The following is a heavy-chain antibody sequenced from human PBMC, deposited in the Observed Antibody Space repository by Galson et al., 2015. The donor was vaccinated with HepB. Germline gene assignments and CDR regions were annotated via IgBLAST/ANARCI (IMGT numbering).Heavy chain of an antibody. CDR2: SIPLLGIS. D-gene: IGHD1-14*01. CDR1: ADIFRNYS. J-gene: IGHJ4*02. CDR3: ATGTGPAAVNFNF. Sequence: SVKVSCKASADIFRNYSPNWVRQAPGQGLEWMGRSIPLLGISNYAQKLRDRVSITADTSSFTVYLHLSALRPQDTAFYYCATGTGPAAVNFNFWGQGTVVSVSS. V-gene: IGHV1-69*02.